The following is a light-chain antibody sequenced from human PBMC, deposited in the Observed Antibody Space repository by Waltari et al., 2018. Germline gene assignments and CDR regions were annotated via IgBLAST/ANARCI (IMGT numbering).Light chain of an antibody. Sequence: QSVLTQPPSASGTPGQRVTISCSGSASNIGGNLVNWYQQLPGKAPKLLIYRSDLRPSGVPDRVSGSKSGTSASLAIRGLQSEDEADYFGASGDDSLNGHWVFGGGTKVTVL. CDR3: ASGDDSLNGHWV. CDR2: RSD. J-gene: IGLJ3*02. V-gene: IGLV1-44*01. CDR1: ASNIGGNL.